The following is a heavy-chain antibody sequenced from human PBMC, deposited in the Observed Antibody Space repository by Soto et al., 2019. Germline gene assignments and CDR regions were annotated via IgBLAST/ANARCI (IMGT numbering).Heavy chain of an antibody. CDR2: ISYDGSNK. CDR3: AKVHSNYYDSSGPLDY. J-gene: IGHJ4*02. D-gene: IGHD3-22*01. CDR1: GFTFSSYG. Sequence: PGGSLRVSCAASGFTFSSYGMHWVRQSPGKGLEWVAVISYDGSNKYYADSVKGRFTISRDNSKNTLYLQMNSLRAEDTAVYYCAKVHSNYYDSSGPLDYWGQGTLVTVSS. V-gene: IGHV3-30*18.